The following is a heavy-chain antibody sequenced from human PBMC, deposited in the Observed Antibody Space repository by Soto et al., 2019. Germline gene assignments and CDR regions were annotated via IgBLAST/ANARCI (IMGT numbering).Heavy chain of an antibody. CDR2: INHSGST. Sequence: QVQLHQWGAGLLKPSETLSLTCAVYGGSFSAYFWTWIRQPPGQGLEWLGEINHSGSTNFNPSLKSRLTISMDTSKNQFSLQLNSVTAADTAVNYCTACIGGYYSGVDYWGQGTLVTVSS. V-gene: IGHV4-34*01. CDR1: GGSFSAYF. J-gene: IGHJ4*02. D-gene: IGHD2-15*01. CDR3: TACIGGYYSGVDY.